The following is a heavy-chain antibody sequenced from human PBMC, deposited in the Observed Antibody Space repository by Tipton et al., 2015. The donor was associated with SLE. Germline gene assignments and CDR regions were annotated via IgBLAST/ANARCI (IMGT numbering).Heavy chain of an antibody. Sequence: RSLRLSCAASGFTFSTYAMHWVRQAPGKGLEWVSVIRYDGTNEYYADSVRGRFIISRDNSKNTLYLQMNGLRAEDTAIYYCARDAYGDSTVLLDYWGQGTLATVAS. V-gene: IGHV3-30*04. J-gene: IGHJ4*02. CDR2: IRYDGTNE. CDR3: ARDAYGDSTVLLDY. D-gene: IGHD4-17*01. CDR1: GFTFSTYA.